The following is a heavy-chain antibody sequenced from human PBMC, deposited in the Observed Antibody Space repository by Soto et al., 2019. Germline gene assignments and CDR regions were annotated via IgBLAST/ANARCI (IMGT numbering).Heavy chain of an antibody. Sequence: GASVKVSCKASGGTFSIYTISWVRQAPGQGLEWMGRIIPILGIANYAQKFQGRVTITADKSTSTAYMELSSLRSEDTAVYYCASRYGSGSYYDAFDIWGQGTMVTVSS. CDR2: IIPILGIA. CDR3: ASRYGSGSYYDAFDI. J-gene: IGHJ3*02. V-gene: IGHV1-69*02. D-gene: IGHD3-10*01. CDR1: GGTFSIYT.